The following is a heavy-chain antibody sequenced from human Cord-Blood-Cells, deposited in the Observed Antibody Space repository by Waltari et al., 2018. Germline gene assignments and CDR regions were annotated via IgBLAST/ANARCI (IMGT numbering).Heavy chain of an antibody. CDR3: ARGTYYYDSSGYYYFDY. J-gene: IGHJ4*02. CDR2: INPNRGGT. V-gene: IGHV1-2*02. CDR1: GYTFNGYD. Sequence: QVQLVQSGAEVKNPGASVQASCTAHGYTFNGYDMPWVRQAPGQGLEWMGWINPNRGGTSYAQKFQGRVTMTRDTSISTAYMELSRLRSDDTAVYYCARGTYYYDSSGYYYFDYWGQGTLVTVSS. D-gene: IGHD3-22*01.